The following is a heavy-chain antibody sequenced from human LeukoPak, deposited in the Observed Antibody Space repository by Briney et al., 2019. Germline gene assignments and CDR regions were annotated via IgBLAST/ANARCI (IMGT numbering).Heavy chain of an antibody. D-gene: IGHD6-19*01. J-gene: IGHJ3*02. CDR3: ASANSSGWNGFFYI. V-gene: IGHV4-59*01. Sequence: PSETLSLTCTVSGGSISSYSWSWIRQPPGKGLEWIGYIYYSGSTNYNPSLKSRVTISVDTSKNQFSLKLSSVTAADTAVYYCASANSSGWNGFFYIWRRGRMDTVST. CDR2: IYYSGST. CDR1: GGSISSYS.